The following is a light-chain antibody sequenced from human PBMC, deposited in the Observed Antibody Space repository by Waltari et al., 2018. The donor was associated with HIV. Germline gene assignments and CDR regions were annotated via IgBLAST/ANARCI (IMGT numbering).Light chain of an antibody. CDR1: NGHSDYA. Sequence: QLLLTQSPSASASLGASVRLTCTLSNGHSDYAITWHQQQPEKGPRFRMRLNSDGSHNKGDGISDRFSGSSSGAERYLTISSLQAEDEGDYHCQTWGAGIQVFGGGTKLTVL. CDR2: LNSDGSH. CDR3: QTWGAGIQV. V-gene: IGLV4-69*01. J-gene: IGLJ2*01.